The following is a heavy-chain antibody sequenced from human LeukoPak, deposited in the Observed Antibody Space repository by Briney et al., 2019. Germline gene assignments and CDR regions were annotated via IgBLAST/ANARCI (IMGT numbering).Heavy chain of an antibody. CDR3: AKRLGSWFFDY. CDR2: ISGSGGGT. J-gene: IGHJ4*02. Sequence: GGSLRLSCAASGFTFSNYAMSWVRQAPGKGLEWVSAISGSGGGTYYADSVKGRFTISRDNSKNTLYLQINSLRAEDTAVFYCAKRLGSWFFDYWGRGTLLTVSS. V-gene: IGHV3-23*01. CDR1: GFTFSNYA. D-gene: IGHD6-13*01.